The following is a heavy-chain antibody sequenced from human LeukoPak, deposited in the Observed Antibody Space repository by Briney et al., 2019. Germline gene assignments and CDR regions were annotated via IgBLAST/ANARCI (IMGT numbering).Heavy chain of an antibody. V-gene: IGHV3-21*01. CDR3: AELGITMIGGV. D-gene: IGHD3-10*02. CDR2: ITSSSSYI. J-gene: IGHJ6*04. CDR1: GYTFTTYT. Sequence: GGSLRLSCEASGYTFTTYTMNWVRQAPGQGLEWVSWITSSSSYIYYAESVKGRFTISRDNAKNSLYMQMSSLRAEDTAVYYCAELGITMIGGVWGKGTTVTISS.